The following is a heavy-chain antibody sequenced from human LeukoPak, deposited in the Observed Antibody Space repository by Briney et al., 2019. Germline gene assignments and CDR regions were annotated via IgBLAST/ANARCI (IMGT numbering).Heavy chain of an antibody. CDR1: GFTFSRYA. CDR2: ISGSGGST. J-gene: IGHJ4*02. Sequence: SGGSLRLSCSASGFTFSRYAMSWVRQAPGKGLECVSVISGSGGSTYYADSVKGRFTISRDNSKNTVYVEMNSLRPEDTALYYCAKGCSSTSCAIEFDSWGQGTLVTVSS. CDR3: AKGCSSTSCAIEFDS. D-gene: IGHD2-2*01. V-gene: IGHV3-23*01.